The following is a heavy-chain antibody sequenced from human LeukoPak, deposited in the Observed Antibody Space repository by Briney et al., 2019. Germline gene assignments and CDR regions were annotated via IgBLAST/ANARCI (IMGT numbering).Heavy chain of an antibody. CDR2: ISGSGGGT. Sequence: GGSLRLSCAASGFTVSSNYMSWVRQAPGKGLEWVSDISGSGGGTKYADSVKGRFTIARDNSKNTLYLQMNSLRAEDTAIYYCAKGDDRSNYALDYWGQGTLVTVSS. V-gene: IGHV3-23*01. CDR1: GFTVSSNY. CDR3: AKGDDRSNYALDY. J-gene: IGHJ4*02. D-gene: IGHD3-10*01.